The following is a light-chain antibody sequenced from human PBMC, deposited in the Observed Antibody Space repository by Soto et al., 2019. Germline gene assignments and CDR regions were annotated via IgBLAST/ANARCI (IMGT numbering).Light chain of an antibody. CDR3: HQYGSSIT. V-gene: IGKV3-20*01. CDR2: GAS. J-gene: IGKJ5*01. Sequence: EIVLTQSPGTLSLSPGERATLSCRASQTINNNYLAWYRHKPGQGTRLLIYGASTRLTGIPDRFSGSGSGTDFTLPITRLEPEDFAVYYCHQYGSSITFGQGTRLDIK. CDR1: QTINNNY.